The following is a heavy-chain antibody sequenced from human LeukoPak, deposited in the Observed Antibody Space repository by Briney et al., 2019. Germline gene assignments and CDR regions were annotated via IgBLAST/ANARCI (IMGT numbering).Heavy chain of an antibody. Sequence: GGSLRLSCEASGFTFSSYWMSWVRQAPGKGLERVAHIKEDESDEYYVDSVRGRFTASRDNAKNSVNLQMNSLRVEDTAVYYCARWRGRQSEFDYWGQGTLVTVSS. CDR1: GFTFSSYW. CDR2: IKEDESDE. J-gene: IGHJ4*02. V-gene: IGHV3-7*01. D-gene: IGHD1-1*01. CDR3: ARWRGRQSEFDY.